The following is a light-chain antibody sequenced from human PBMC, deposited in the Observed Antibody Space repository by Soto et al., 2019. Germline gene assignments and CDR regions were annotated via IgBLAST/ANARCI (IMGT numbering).Light chain of an antibody. J-gene: IGKJ1*01. V-gene: IGKV1-9*01. CDR3: QQLNSLPRT. CDR1: QDISSY. Sequence: DIQLTQSPSFLSASVGDRVTITCRASQDISSYFAWYQQRPGKVPRFLTHSASTLQSGVPSRFSATGSGTTFTLTISSLQPEDIATYYCQQLNSLPRTFGQGTKVEV. CDR2: SAS.